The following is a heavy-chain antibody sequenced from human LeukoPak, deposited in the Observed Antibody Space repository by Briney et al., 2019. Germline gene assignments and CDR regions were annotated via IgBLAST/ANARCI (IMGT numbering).Heavy chain of an antibody. CDR3: ARGRLRYFDWQADAFDI. D-gene: IGHD3-9*01. Sequence: PSETLSLTCAVYGGSFSGYYWSWIRQPPGKGLEWIGEINHSGSTNYNPSIKSRVTISVDKSKNQFSLKLSSVTAADTAVYYCARGRLRYFDWQADAFDIWGQGTMVTVSS. V-gene: IGHV4-34*01. CDR1: GGSFSGYY. CDR2: INHSGST. J-gene: IGHJ3*02.